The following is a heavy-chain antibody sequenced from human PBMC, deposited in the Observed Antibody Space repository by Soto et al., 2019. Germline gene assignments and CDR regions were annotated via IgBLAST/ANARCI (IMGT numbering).Heavy chain of an antibody. CDR2: ISSDGSVQ. V-gene: IGHV3-30*03. CDR3: ARSRSGAVPDSFGY. CDR1: GFTFSSYG. D-gene: IGHD3-3*01. Sequence: QVQLVESGGGVVQPGRSLRLSCAASGFTFSSYGMHLVRQAPGKGLGWVAVISSDGSVQYYADSVRGRFIIARDMSEDTVYLEMNSLRVEDTAVFYCARSRSGAVPDSFGYWGQGTLVTVSS. J-gene: IGHJ4*02.